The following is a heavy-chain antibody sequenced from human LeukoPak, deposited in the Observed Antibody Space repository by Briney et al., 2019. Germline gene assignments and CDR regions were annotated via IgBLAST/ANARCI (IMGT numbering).Heavy chain of an antibody. Sequence: ASVKVSCKASGYTFTSYGISWVRQAPGQGLEWMGWISAYNGNTNYAQKLQGRVTMTTDTSTSTAYMELRSLRSDDTAVYYCARDALRFLEWLYPGPNWFDPWGQGTLVTVSS. CDR3: ARDALRFLEWLYPGPNWFDP. J-gene: IGHJ5*02. V-gene: IGHV1-18*01. CDR1: GYTFTSYG. CDR2: ISAYNGNT. D-gene: IGHD3-3*01.